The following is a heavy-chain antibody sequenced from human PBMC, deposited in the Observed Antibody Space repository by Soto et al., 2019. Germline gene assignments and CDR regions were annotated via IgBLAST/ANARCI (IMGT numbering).Heavy chain of an antibody. CDR3: ARVAVAGTRVDY. V-gene: IGHV4-4*02. J-gene: IGHJ4*02. CDR1: GGSISSSNW. Sequence: SETLSLTCAVSGGSISSSNWWSWVRQPPGKGLEWIGEIYHSGSTNYNPSLKSRVTISADKSKNQFSLKLSSVTAADTAVYYCARVAVAGTRVDYWGQGTLVTVS. CDR2: IYHSGST. D-gene: IGHD6-19*01.